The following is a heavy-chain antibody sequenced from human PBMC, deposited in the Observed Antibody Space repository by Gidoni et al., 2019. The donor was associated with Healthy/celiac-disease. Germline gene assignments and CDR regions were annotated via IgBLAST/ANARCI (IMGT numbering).Heavy chain of an antibody. CDR2: ISSSSSTI. D-gene: IGHD1-7*01. CDR3: ARDQGITGTCPKRGCFGVRNYYYYYGMDV. V-gene: IGHV3-48*01. Sequence: EVQLVESGGGLVQPGGSLRLSCAASGFTFSSYSMHWVRQAPGKGLEWVSYISSSSSTIYYADSVKGRFTISRDNAKNSLYLQMNSLRAEDTAVYYCARDQGITGTCPKRGCFGVRNYYYYYGMDVWGQGTTVTVSS. J-gene: IGHJ6*02. CDR1: GFTFSSYS.